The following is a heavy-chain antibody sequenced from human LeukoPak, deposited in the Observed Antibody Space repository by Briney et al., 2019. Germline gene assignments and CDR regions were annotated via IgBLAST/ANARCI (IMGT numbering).Heavy chain of an antibody. Sequence: PGRSLRLSCAASGFTSSSYGMHWVRQAPGKGLEWVAVISYDGSNKYYADPVKGRFTISRDNSKNTLYLQMNSLRAEDTAVYYCAKVPTYYYDSSGYYTEDWGQGTLVTVSS. CDR2: ISYDGSNK. CDR3: AKVPTYYYDSSGYYTED. CDR1: GFTSSSYG. V-gene: IGHV3-30*18. D-gene: IGHD3-22*01. J-gene: IGHJ4*02.